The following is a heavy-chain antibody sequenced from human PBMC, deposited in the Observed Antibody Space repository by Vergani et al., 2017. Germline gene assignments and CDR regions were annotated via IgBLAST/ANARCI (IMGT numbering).Heavy chain of an antibody. CDR2: ISYDGSNK. CDR3: AKIQGAVYDYVWGSYRYTGDYFDY. CDR1: GFTFSSYG. J-gene: IGHJ4*02. V-gene: IGHV3-30*18. D-gene: IGHD3-16*02. Sequence: QVQLVESGGGVVQPGRSLRLSCAASGFTFSSYGMHWVRQAPGKGLEWVAVISYDGSNKYYADSVKGRFTISRDNSKNTLYLQMNSLRAEDTAVYYCAKIQGAVYDYVWGSYRYTGDYFDYWDQGTLVTVSS.